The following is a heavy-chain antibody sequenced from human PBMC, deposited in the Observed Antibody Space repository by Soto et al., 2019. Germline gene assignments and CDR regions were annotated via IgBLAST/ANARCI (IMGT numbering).Heavy chain of an antibody. J-gene: IGHJ3*02. D-gene: IGHD3-16*01. V-gene: IGHV3-15*07. Sequence: GGSLRLSCAASGFTFSLAWMNWVRQAPGKGLEWVGRIKSKSDGGTTDYAAPVKGRFTISRDDSENTVYLQMNSLKTEDTGVYYCITYWGPIWGQGTMVTVSS. CDR2: IKSKSDGGTT. CDR3: ITYWGPI. CDR1: GFTFSLAW.